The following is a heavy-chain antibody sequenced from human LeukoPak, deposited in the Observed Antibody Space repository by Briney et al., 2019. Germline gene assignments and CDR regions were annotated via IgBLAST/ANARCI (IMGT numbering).Heavy chain of an antibody. CDR2: INAESTFK. V-gene: IGHV3-21*01. CDR1: GFTFTGYA. Sequence: GGSLRISSAALGFTFTGYAMRLVPQGLGKGLKWVSSINAESTFKVYADSVNVLFTISLDNDKTTLYLQIDSLRAEDTAVYYCAKYQTRTYDSSDIWGQGTLVTVSS. CDR3: AKYQTRTYDSSDI. J-gene: IGHJ3*02. D-gene: IGHD2-2*01.